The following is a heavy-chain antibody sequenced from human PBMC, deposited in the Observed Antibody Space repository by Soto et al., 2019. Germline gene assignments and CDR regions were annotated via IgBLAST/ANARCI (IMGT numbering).Heavy chain of an antibody. V-gene: IGHV1-58*02. CDR3: AASLGWNRGQNWFDP. J-gene: IGHJ5*02. Sequence: GASVKVSCKASGYTFSSYGISWVRQARGQRLEWIGWIALGSGSTNYAQKFQERVTITRDMSTNTAYMELSSLRSEDTAVYYCAASLGWNRGQNWFDPWGQGTLVTVSS. D-gene: IGHD1-1*01. CDR1: GYTFSSYG. CDR2: IALGSGST.